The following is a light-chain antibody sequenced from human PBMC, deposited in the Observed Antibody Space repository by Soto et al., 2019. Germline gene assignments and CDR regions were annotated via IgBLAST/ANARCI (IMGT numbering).Light chain of an antibody. J-gene: IGKJ1*01. Sequence: EIVLTQSPGTLSMSPGERATLSCRASQSISSNYLAWYQQKPGQAPSLLIYGASSRATGIPDRFSGSGSGTDFTLTISRLEAEDFAVYYCQQYGSSPRTFGQGTKVEFK. CDR3: QQYGSSPRT. CDR2: GAS. V-gene: IGKV3-20*01. CDR1: QSISSNY.